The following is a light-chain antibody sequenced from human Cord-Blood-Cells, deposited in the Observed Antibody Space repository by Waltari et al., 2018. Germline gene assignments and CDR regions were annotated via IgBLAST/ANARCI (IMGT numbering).Light chain of an antibody. Sequence: DLQLTQSPSFLSASVGHRVTITCRASQGISSYLAWYQQKPGKAPKLLIYAASTLQSGVPSRFSGSGSGTEFTLTISSLQPEDFATYYCQQLNSYPMYTFGQGTKLEIK. CDR3: QQLNSYPMYT. V-gene: IGKV1-9*01. CDR1: QGISSY. CDR2: AAS. J-gene: IGKJ2*01.